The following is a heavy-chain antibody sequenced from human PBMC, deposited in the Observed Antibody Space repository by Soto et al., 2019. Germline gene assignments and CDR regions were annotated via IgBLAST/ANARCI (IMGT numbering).Heavy chain of an antibody. J-gene: IGHJ6*02. D-gene: IGHD3-3*01. CDR1: GFTFSSYG. CDR3: ARSQSLLGTIFGVANYGMDV. CDR2: IWYDGSSK. Sequence: GGSLRLSCAASGFTFSSYGMHWVRQAPGKGLEWVAVIWYDGSSKYYADSAKGRFTISRDNSKNTLYLQMNSLKAEDTAVYYCARSQSLLGTIFGVANYGMDVWGQGTTVTVSS. V-gene: IGHV3-33*01.